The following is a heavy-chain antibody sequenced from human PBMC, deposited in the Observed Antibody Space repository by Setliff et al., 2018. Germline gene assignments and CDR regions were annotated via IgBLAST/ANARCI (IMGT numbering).Heavy chain of an antibody. D-gene: IGHD3-10*01. CDR3: ATYYYGLGYQYWGQGSLGV. CDR1: GFTFSNYW. CDR2: IQQGGGEK. Sequence: GGSLRLSCAASGFTFSNYWMSWVRQAPGKGLEWVANIQQGGGEKYYLDSVNGRFTISRDNAKDSLYLQMNSLRAEDTAIYYCATYYYGLGYQYWGQGSLGVWGQGTTVTVSS. V-gene: IGHV3-7*01. J-gene: IGHJ6*02.